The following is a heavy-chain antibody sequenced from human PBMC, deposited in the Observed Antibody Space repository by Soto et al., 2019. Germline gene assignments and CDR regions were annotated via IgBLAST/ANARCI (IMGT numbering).Heavy chain of an antibody. D-gene: IGHD5-18*01. V-gene: IGHV1-69*13. CDR3: ARNLHDTAMVLDY. CDR1: GGTFSSYA. Sequence: GASVKVSCKASGGTFSSYAISWVRQAPGQGLEWMGGIIPIFGTANYAQKFQGRVTITADESTSTAYMELSSLRSEDTAVYYCARNLHDTAMVLDYWGQGTLVTVSS. CDR2: IIPIFGTA. J-gene: IGHJ4*02.